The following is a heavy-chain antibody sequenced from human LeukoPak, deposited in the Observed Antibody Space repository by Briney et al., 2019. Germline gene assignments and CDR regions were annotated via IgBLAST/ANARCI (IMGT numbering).Heavy chain of an antibody. CDR1: GFTFSDYD. CDR2: IGTAGDT. V-gene: IGHV3-13*01. D-gene: IGHD1-1*01. J-gene: IGHJ4*02. Sequence: GGSLRLSCAASGFTFSDYDMHWVRHATGKGLVWVSAIGTAGDTYYTGSVKGRFTISRENAKNSLYLQMNSLRAGDTAVYYCARVAKERVGGVYYFDYWGQGTLVTVSS. CDR3: ARVAKERVGGVYYFDY.